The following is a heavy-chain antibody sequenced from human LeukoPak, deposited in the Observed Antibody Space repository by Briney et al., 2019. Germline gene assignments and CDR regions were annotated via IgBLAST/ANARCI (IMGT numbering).Heavy chain of an antibody. CDR1: GFTFSSYW. V-gene: IGHV3-7*01. J-gene: IGHJ4*02. Sequence: GGSLRLSCAASGFTFSSYWMSWVRQAPGKGLEWVANIKQDGSEKYYVDSVKGRFTISGDNAKNSLYLQMNSLRAEDTAVYYCARDISDIVLMAYATYFDYWGQGTLVTVSS. CDR2: IKQDGSEK. D-gene: IGHD2-8*01. CDR3: ARDISDIVLMAYATYFDY.